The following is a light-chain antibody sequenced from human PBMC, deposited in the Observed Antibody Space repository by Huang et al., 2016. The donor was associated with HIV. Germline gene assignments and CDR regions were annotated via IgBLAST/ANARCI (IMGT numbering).Light chain of an antibody. Sequence: EIVMTQSPATLSVSPGERATLSCRARQRVSNNLAGYQQKPGQAPRLLLYGASTRATVIPARFSGSGSGTEFSRTISSLQTEYCAVYYCQQYNNWPRTFGQGTKVEIK. J-gene: IGKJ1*01. CDR2: GAS. V-gene: IGKV3-15*01. CDR3: QQYNNWPRT. CDR1: QRVSNN.